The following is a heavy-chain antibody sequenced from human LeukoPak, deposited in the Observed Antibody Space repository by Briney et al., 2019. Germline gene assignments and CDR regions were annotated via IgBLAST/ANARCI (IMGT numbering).Heavy chain of an antibody. CDR2: ISWNSGSI. CDR1: GFTFDDYA. CDR3: AKDLTRGGYYYYGMDV. V-gene: IGHV3-9*01. Sequence: GRSLRLSCAASGFTFDDYAMHWVRQAPGQGLEWVSGISWNSGSIGYADSVKGRFTISRDNAKNSLYLQMNSLRAEDTALYYCAKDLTRGGYYYYGMDVWGQGTTVTVSS. J-gene: IGHJ6*02. D-gene: IGHD3-9*01.